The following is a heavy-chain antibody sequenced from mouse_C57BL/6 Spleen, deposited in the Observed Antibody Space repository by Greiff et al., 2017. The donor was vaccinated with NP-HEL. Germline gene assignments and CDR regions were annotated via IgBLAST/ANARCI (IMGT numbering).Heavy chain of an antibody. Sequence: QVQLQQSGAELVRPGSSVKLSCKASGYTFTSYWMHWVKQRPIQGLEWIGNIDPSDSETHYNQKFKDKATLTVDKSSSTAYMQLSSLTSEDSAVYYCARDYGSSYDWYFDVWGTGTTVTVSS. CDR2: IDPSDSET. D-gene: IGHD1-1*01. CDR3: ARDYGSSYDWYFDV. V-gene: IGHV1-52*01. J-gene: IGHJ1*03. CDR1: GYTFTSYW.